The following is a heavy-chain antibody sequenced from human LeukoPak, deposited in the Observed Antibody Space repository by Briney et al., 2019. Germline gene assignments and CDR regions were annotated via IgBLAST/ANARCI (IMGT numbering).Heavy chain of an antibody. Sequence: ASVKVSCKASGYTFTSDDINWVRQATGQGLEWMGWMNPNSGNTGYAQKFQGRVTITRNTSISTAYMELSSLRSEDTAVYYCARGLSIAAAGNYFDYWGQGTLVTVSS. CDR2: MNPNSGNT. D-gene: IGHD6-13*01. J-gene: IGHJ4*02. CDR1: GYTFTSDD. CDR3: ARGLSIAAAGNYFDY. V-gene: IGHV1-8*03.